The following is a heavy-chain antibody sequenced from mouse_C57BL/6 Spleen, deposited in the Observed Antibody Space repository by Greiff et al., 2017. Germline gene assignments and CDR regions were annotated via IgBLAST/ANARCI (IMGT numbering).Heavy chain of an antibody. J-gene: IGHJ1*03. CDR1: GYAFSSSW. CDR3: ARWLLREGYFDV. CDR2: IYPGDGAT. D-gene: IGHD2-3*01. V-gene: IGHV1-82*01. Sequence: VQLQQSGPELVKPGASVKISCKASGYAFSSSWLNWVKQRPGKGLEWIGRIYPGDGATNYTGKFKGKATLTADKSSSTAYMQLSSLTAEDSAVYFCARWLLREGYFDVWGTGTTVTVSS.